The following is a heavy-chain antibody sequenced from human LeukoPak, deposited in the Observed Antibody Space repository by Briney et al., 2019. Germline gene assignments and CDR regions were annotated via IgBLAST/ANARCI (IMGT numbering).Heavy chain of an antibody. J-gene: IGHJ4*02. CDR2: IYYSGST. CDR1: GGSISSGDYY. CDR3: ARVIPPTYDSSGFYFDY. V-gene: IGHV4-61*08. D-gene: IGHD3-22*01. Sequence: SETLSLTCTVSGGSISSGDYYWSWIRQPPGKGLEWLGYIYYSGSTNYNPSLKSRVTISVDTSKNQFSLKLSSVTAADTAVYYCARVIPPTYDSSGFYFDYWGQGTLVTVSS.